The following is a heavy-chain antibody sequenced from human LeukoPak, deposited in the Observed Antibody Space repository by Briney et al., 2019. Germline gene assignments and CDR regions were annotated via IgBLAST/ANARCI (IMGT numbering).Heavy chain of an antibody. CDR2: ISSGSSYT. D-gene: IGHD3-16*01. CDR1: GFTFSTYI. J-gene: IGHJ4*02. Sequence: PGGSLRLSCAASGFTFSTYIMNWVRQAPGKGLEWVSSISSGSSYTYYADSVKGRFTISRDNSKNTLYLQTNSLRAEDTAVYYCAREGRGSYVDYWGQGTLVTVSS. V-gene: IGHV3-21*04. CDR3: AREGRGSYVDY.